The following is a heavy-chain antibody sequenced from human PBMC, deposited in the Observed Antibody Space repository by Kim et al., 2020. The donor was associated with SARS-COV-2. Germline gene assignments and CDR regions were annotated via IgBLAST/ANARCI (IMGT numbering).Heavy chain of an antibody. D-gene: IGHD6-19*01. J-gene: IGHJ4*02. CDR3: AKGSWQWLTHIDY. Sequence: GGSLRLSCAASGFTFNTYAMTWVRQAPGKGLEWVSVIYSGGSRTYYADSVKGRFTISRDKSKNTLYLQMNSLRAEDTAVYYCAKGSWQWLTHIDYWGQGTLVTVSS. CDR2: IYSGGSRT. CDR1: GFTFNTYA. V-gene: IGHV3-23*03.